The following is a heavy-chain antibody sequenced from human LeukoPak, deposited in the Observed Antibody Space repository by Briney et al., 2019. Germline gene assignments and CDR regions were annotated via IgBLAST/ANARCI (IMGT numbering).Heavy chain of an antibody. CDR1: GFTFSDYY. D-gene: IGHD3-22*01. Sequence: GGSLRLSCAASGFTFSDYYMSWIRQAPGKGLEWVSYISDSGGTKSYADSVKGRFIISRDNAKNSVYLQMKSLRAEDTAVYYCVREGYYDSSGYLGVFDYWGQGTLVTVSS. V-gene: IGHV3-11*04. CDR2: ISDSGGTK. CDR3: VREGYYDSSGYLGVFDY. J-gene: IGHJ4*02.